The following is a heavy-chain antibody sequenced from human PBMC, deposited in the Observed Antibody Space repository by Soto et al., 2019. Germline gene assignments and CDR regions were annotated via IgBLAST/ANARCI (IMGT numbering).Heavy chain of an antibody. J-gene: IGHJ4*02. CDR2: IYWNDAK. Sequence: QITLKESGPTLVNPTQTLTLTCTFSGFSLRTSRVGVGWIRQPPGKALEWLALIYWNDAKRYSPSLNSRLTITNDTSKNQVVLTMTNMDPVDTATDYCAHSGPLEPYDSSGSYQYLDYWGQGALVTVSS. CDR1: GFSLRTSRVG. V-gene: IGHV2-5*01. CDR3: AHSGPLEPYDSSGSYQYLDY. D-gene: IGHD3-22*01.